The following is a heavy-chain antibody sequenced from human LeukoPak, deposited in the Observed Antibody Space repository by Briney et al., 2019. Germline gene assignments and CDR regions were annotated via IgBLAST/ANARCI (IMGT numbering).Heavy chain of an antibody. J-gene: IGHJ5*02. CDR3: ARGHYDILTGNWFDP. V-gene: IGHV4-59*01. D-gene: IGHD3-9*01. Sequence: SETLSLTYTVSGGSISSYYWSWIRQPPGKGLEWIRYIYYSGSTNYNPSLKSRVTISVDTSKNQFSLKLSSVTAADTAVYYCARGHYDILTGNWFDPWGQGTLVTVSS. CDR1: GGSISSYY. CDR2: IYYSGST.